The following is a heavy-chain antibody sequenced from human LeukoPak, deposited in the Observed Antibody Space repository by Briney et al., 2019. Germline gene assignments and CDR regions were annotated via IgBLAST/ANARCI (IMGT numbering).Heavy chain of an antibody. CDR2: ISGSGGST. CDR1: GFTFSSYA. D-gene: IGHD6-19*01. Sequence: GGSLRLSCAASGFTFSSYAMSWVRQAPGKGLEWVSAISGSGGSTYYADSVKGRFTISRDNSKNTLYLQMNSLRAEDTAVYYCAKDPGQWLVQGYFDYWGQGTLVTVSS. J-gene: IGHJ4*02. CDR3: AKDPGQWLVQGYFDY. V-gene: IGHV3-23*01.